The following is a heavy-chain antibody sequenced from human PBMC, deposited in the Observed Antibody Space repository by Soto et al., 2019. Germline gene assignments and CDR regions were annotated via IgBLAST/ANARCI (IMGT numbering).Heavy chain of an antibody. D-gene: IGHD5-12*01. V-gene: IGHV1-2*04. CDR2: INPNGGVT. CDR1: GDTFNDYY. Sequence: QVQLVQSGAEVKRPGASVTVSCRSSGDTFNDYYIHWVRQAPGQGLEWMGWINPNGGVTKYAQKFQGWVSMPRDTSIRTGYMQLSRLRSDDTAVYYCARESGGATATLDYYYFYMDVWGTGTTVTVSS. CDR3: ARESGGATATLDYYYFYMDV. J-gene: IGHJ6*03.